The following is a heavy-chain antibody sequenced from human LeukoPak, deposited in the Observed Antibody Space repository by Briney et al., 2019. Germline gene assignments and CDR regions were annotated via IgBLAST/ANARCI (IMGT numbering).Heavy chain of an antibody. D-gene: IGHD3-9*01. Sequence: SQTLSLTCAISGDSVSSNSAAWNWIRQSPSRGLEWLGRTYYRSKGYNDYAVSVKSRITINPDTSKNQFSLQLNSVTPEDTAVYYCAREAWDYDILTGYQYSNWFDPWGEGTLVTVSS. CDR1: GDSVSSNSAA. CDR3: AREAWDYDILTGYQYSNWFDP. J-gene: IGHJ5*02. CDR2: TYYRSKGYN. V-gene: IGHV6-1*01.